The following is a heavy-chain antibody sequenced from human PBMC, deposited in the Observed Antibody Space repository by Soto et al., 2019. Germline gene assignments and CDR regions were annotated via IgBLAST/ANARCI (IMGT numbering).Heavy chain of an antibody. CDR2: IIPIVTTP. CDR1: GGTFGNSA. V-gene: IGHV1-69*12. CDR3: SRDIDRLQIGGKYYYAIEV. D-gene: IGHD5-12*01. Sequence: QVQLVQSGAEVKKPGSSVTVSCKASGGTFGNSAISWMRQAPGQGLEWMVGIIPIVTTPDHAQKFQGRVTIKAEESTITAYVELTSLRSEDTAVYYCSRDIDRLQIGGKYYYAIEVWGQGTTVTVSS. J-gene: IGHJ6*02.